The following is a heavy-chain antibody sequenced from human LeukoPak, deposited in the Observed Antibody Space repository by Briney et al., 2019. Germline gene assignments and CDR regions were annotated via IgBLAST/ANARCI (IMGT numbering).Heavy chain of an antibody. Sequence: GGSLRLSCAASGFTFSSYEMNWVRQAPGKGLEWVSYISSSGSTIYYADSVKGRFAISRDNAKNSLYLQMNSLRAEDTAVYYCASLSGYDLGVDYWGQGTLVTVSS. J-gene: IGHJ4*02. CDR2: ISSSGSTI. CDR3: ASLSGYDLGVDY. V-gene: IGHV3-48*03. D-gene: IGHD5-12*01. CDR1: GFTFSSYE.